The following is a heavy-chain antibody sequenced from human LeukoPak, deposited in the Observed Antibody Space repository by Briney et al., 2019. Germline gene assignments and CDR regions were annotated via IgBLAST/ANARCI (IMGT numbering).Heavy chain of an antibody. CDR1: GYSISSGYY. CDR3: ARACIAAAATDAFDI. D-gene: IGHD6-13*01. CDR2: IYHSGST. Sequence: SETLSLTCTVSGYSISSGYYWGWIRQPPGKGLEWIGSIYHSGSTYYNPSLKSRVTISVDTSKNQFSLKLSSVTAADTAVYYCARACIAAAATDAFDIWGQGTMVTVSS. J-gene: IGHJ3*02. V-gene: IGHV4-38-2*02.